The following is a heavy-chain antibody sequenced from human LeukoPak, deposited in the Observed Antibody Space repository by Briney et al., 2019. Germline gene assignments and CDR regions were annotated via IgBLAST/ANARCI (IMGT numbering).Heavy chain of an antibody. J-gene: IGHJ3*02. CDR2: IYYSGST. CDR3: ARLEVAGTHDAFDI. D-gene: IGHD6-19*01. Sequence: SETLSLTCTVSGGSISSGDYYWSWIRQPPGKGLEWIGYIYYSGSTYYNPSLKSRVTISVDTSKNQFSLKLSSVTAADTAVYYCARLEVAGTHDAFDIWGQGTMVTVSS. CDR1: GGSISSGDYY. V-gene: IGHV4-30-4*01.